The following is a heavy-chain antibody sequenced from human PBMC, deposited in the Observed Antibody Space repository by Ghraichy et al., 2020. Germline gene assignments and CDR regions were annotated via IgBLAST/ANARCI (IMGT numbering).Heavy chain of an antibody. CDR3: ARDWSEMVVAATPGWFDP. J-gene: IGHJ5*02. CDR1: GGTFSSYA. CDR2: IIPIFGTA. D-gene: IGHD2-15*01. V-gene: IGHV1-69*13. Sequence: SVKVSCKASGGTFSSYAISWVRQAPGQGLEWMGGIIPIFGTANYAQKFQGRVTITADESTSTAYMELSSLRSEDTAVYYCARDWSEMVVAATPGWFDPWGQGTLVTVSS.